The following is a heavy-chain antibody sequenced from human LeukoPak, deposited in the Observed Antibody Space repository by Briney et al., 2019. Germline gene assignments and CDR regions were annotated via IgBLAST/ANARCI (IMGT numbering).Heavy chain of an antibody. V-gene: IGHV3-30*02. CDR2: IRYDGSNK. Sequence: GGSLRLSCAASGFTFSSYGMHWVRQAPGKGLEWVAFIRYDGSNKYYADSVKGRFTISRDNSKNTPYLQMNSLRAEDTAVYYCAKEGPKRYDSSGYYSYYYYYYMDVWGKGTTVTVSS. J-gene: IGHJ6*03. D-gene: IGHD3-22*01. CDR1: GFTFSSYG. CDR3: AKEGPKRYDSSGYYSYYYYYYMDV.